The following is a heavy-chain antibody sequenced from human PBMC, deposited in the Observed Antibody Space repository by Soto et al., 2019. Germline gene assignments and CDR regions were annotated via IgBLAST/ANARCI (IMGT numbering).Heavy chain of an antibody. V-gene: IGHV3-33*01. CDR1: GFTFSSYG. Sequence: GGSLRLSCAASGFTFSSYGMHWVRQAPGKGLEWVAVIWYDGSNKYYADSVKGRFTISRDNSKNTLYLQMNSLRAEDTAVYYCARDKAGGYAYGMDVWGQGTTVTVSS. D-gene: IGHD5-12*01. CDR2: IWYDGSNK. CDR3: ARDKAGGYAYGMDV. J-gene: IGHJ6*02.